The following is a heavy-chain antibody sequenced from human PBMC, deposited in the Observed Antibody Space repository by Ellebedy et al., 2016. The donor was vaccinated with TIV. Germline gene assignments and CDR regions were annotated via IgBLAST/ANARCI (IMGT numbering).Heavy chain of an antibody. V-gene: IGHV4-34*01. CDR3: ARLKGSAGGSGSHQPPYYYYYYMDV. CDR1: GGSFSGYY. J-gene: IGHJ6*03. D-gene: IGHD3-10*01. Sequence: SETLSLXCAVYGGSFSGYYWSWIRQPPGKGLEWIGEINHSGSTNYNPSLKSRVTISVDTSKNQFSLKLSSVTAADTAVYYCARLKGSAGGSGSHQPPYYYYYYMDVWGKGTTVTVSS. CDR2: INHSGST.